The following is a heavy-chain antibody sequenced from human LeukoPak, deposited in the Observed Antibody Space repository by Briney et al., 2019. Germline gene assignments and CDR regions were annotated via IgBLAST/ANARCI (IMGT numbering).Heavy chain of an antibody. Sequence: ASVKVSCKASGGTFSSYAISWVRQAPGQGLEWMGRIIPILGIANYAQKFQGRVTMTRNTSISTAYMELSSLRSEDTAVYYCARGRRVSYDSYYYYYYGMDVWGQGTTVTVSS. CDR2: IIPILGIA. D-gene: IGHD3-3*01. V-gene: IGHV1-69*04. CDR1: GGTFSSYA. J-gene: IGHJ6*02. CDR3: ARGRRVSYDSYYYYYYGMDV.